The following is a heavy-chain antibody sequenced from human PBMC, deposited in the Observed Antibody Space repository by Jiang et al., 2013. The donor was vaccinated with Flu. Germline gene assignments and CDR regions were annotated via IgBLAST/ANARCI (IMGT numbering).Heavy chain of an antibody. D-gene: IGHD1-1*01. J-gene: IGHJ6*02. V-gene: IGHV6-1*01. Sequence: EWLGRTYYRSQWIHDYAVSVKGRITVTADASTNQFSLQLTSVTPEDSAVYYCCKERGGPQSGLDVWGQGTTVTVSS. CDR3: CKERGGPQSGLDV. CDR2: TYYRSQWIH.